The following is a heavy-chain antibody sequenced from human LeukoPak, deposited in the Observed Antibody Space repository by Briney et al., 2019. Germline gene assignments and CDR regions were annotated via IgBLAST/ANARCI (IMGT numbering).Heavy chain of an antibody. D-gene: IGHD6-13*01. CDR1: GFTFSSYG. Sequence: GGSLRLSCAASGFTFSSYGMHWVRQAPGKGLEWVAFIRYDGSNKYYADSVKGRFTISRDNSKNTLYLQMNSLRAEDTAVYYCARGPYRLSLPGRTAAGTIGPARGWFDPWGQGTLVTVSS. CDR3: ARGPYRLSLPGRTAAGTIGPARGWFDP. CDR2: IRYDGSNK. V-gene: IGHV3-30*02. J-gene: IGHJ5*02.